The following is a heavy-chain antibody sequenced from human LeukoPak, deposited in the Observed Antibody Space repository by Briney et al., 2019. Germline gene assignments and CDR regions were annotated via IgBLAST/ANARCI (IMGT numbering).Heavy chain of an antibody. CDR1: GYTFTSYD. V-gene: IGHV1-8*01. Sequence: ASVKVSCKASGYTFTSYDINWVRQATGQGLEWMGWMKSNSGNTGYAQKFQGRVTMTRNTSISTVYMELSSLRSEDTAVYYCARGAFYYDSSGPRDFDFWGQGTLVTVSS. CDR2: MKSNSGNT. J-gene: IGHJ4*02. D-gene: IGHD3-22*01. CDR3: ARGAFYYDSSGPRDFDF.